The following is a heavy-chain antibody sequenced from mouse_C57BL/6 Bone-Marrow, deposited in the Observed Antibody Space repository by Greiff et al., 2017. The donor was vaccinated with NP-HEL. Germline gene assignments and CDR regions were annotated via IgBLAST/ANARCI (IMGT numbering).Heavy chain of an antibody. CDR1: GFNIKDDY. CDR3: TGRGTGFAY. D-gene: IGHD3-3*01. Sequence: EVQLQQSGAELVRPGASVKLSCTASGFNIKDDYMHWVKQRPEQGLEWIGWIDPENGDTEYASKFQGKATITADTSSNTAYLQLSSLTSGDTAVYYCTGRGTGFAYWGQGTLVTVSA. J-gene: IGHJ3*01. CDR2: IDPENGDT. V-gene: IGHV14-4*01.